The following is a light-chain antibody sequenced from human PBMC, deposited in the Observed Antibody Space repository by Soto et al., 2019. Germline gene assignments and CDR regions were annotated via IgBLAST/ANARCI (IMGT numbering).Light chain of an antibody. CDR3: CSYAGSYTPWV. V-gene: IGLV2-11*01. J-gene: IGLJ3*02. CDR1: SSDVGGYNY. CDR2: DVS. Sequence: QSALTQPRSVSGSPGQSVTISCTGTSSDVGGYNYVSWYQQHPGKAPKLMIYDVSKRPSGVPDRFSGSKSGNTASLTISGLQAEDEADYSCCSYAGSYTPWVFGGGTKVTVL.